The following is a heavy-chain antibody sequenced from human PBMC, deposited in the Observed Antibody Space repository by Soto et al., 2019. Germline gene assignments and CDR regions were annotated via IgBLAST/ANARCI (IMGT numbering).Heavy chain of an antibody. V-gene: IGHV4-61*01. CDR1: GGSVSSGSYY. J-gene: IGHJ5*02. CDR2: IYYSGST. D-gene: IGHD6-6*01. CDR3: ARGGLAARKGRWFDP. Sequence: SETLSLTCTVSGGSVSSGSYYWSWIRQPPGKGLEWIGYIYYSGSTNYNPSLKSRVTISVDTPKNQFSLKVNSMTAADTAVYYCARGGLAARKGRWFDPWGQGTLVTVSS.